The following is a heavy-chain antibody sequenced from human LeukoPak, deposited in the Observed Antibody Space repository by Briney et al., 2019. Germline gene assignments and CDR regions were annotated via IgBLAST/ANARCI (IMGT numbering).Heavy chain of an antibody. CDR2: INPNSGAT. CDR3: ARDELWFGEGYYYMDV. D-gene: IGHD3-10*01. CDR1: GYIFTGYY. V-gene: IGHV1-2*02. Sequence: ASVKVSCKASGYIFTGYYMHWVRQAPGQGLEWMGWINPNSGATNYAQKFQGRVTMTRDTSINTAYMELTRLRSDDTAMYYCARDELWFGEGYYYMDVWGTGTTVTVSS. J-gene: IGHJ6*03.